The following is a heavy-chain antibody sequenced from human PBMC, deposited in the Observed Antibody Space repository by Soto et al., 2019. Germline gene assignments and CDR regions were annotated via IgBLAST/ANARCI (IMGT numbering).Heavy chain of an antibody. CDR3: ARPYVQTTVTTPGYFQH. J-gene: IGHJ1*01. CDR1: GGSFSGYY. V-gene: IGHV4-34*01. D-gene: IGHD4-17*01. Sequence: SETLSLTCAVYGGSFSGYYWSWIRQPPGKGLEWIGEINHSGSTNYNPSLKSRVTVSVDTSKNQFSLKLSSVTAADTAVYYCARPYVQTTVTTPGYFQHWGQGTLVTVSS. CDR2: INHSGST.